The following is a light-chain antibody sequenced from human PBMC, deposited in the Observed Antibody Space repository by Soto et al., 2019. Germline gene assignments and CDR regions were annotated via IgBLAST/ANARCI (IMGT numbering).Light chain of an antibody. Sequence: QSVLTQPPSVSGAPGQRVTISCTGSSSNIGAGYDVHWYQQLPGTAPRLLIYANSNRPSGVPDRFSGSKSGTSASLAITGLQAEDEADYYCQSYDSSLTGYVFGTGPKLTVL. J-gene: IGLJ1*01. CDR2: ANS. V-gene: IGLV1-40*01. CDR3: QSYDSSLTGYV. CDR1: SSNIGAGYD.